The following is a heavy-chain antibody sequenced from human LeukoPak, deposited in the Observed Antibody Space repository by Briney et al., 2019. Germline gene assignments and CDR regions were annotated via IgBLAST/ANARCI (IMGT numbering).Heavy chain of an antibody. Sequence: GGSLRLSCAASGFTFSSYWMHWVRQAPGKGLVWVSRIKGDGSITSYADSVKGRFTISRDNARNTLYLQMNSLRAEDTAVYYCARDLSWGSGFDYWGQGTLVTVSS. D-gene: IGHD3-16*01. CDR1: GFTFSSYW. J-gene: IGHJ4*02. CDR3: ARDLSWGSGFDY. CDR2: IKGDGSIT. V-gene: IGHV3-74*01.